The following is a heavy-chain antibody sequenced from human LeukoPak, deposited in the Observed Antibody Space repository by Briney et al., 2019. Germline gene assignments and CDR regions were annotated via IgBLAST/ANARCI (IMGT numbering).Heavy chain of an antibody. CDR1: GFTFSSHW. D-gene: IGHD4-23*01. J-gene: IGHJ4*02. Sequence: GGSLRLSCAASGFTFSSHWMNWVRQAPGKGLVWVSRIASDGSSTTYADSVNGRFSISRDNAKNTLYLQMNSLRVEDTAVYYCARGRPHGNDYWGQGTLVTVSS. V-gene: IGHV3-74*01. CDR3: ARGRPHGNDY. CDR2: IASDGSST.